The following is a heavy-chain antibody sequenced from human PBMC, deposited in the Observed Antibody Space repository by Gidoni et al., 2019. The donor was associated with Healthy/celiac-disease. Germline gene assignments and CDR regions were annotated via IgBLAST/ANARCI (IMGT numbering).Heavy chain of an antibody. J-gene: IGHJ4*02. V-gene: IGHV3-73*01. CDR1: GFTSSCHA. CDR3: TRQKLVGATLTFDY. Sequence: EVQLVESGGGLVQPRGSLRLSWAACGFTSSCHAMHWVRQASGKGLACVGRIRSKAISYATAYAASVKGRFTISRDDSKNTAYLQMNSLKTEDTAVYYCTRQKLVGATLTFDYWGQGTLVTVSS. CDR2: IRSKAISYAT. D-gene: IGHD1-26*01.